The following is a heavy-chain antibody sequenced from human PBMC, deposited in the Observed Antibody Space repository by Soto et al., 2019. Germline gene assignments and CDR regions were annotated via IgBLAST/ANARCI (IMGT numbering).Heavy chain of an antibody. V-gene: IGHV4-59*01. CDR3: ALRSMAVVPEY. CDR1: GDSISSYY. D-gene: IGHD3-22*01. Sequence: QVQLQESGPGLVKPSETLSLTCAVSGDSISSYYCMWIRQPPGEGLESIGYLYYGRSANYNPSLKSRVTWAVGSSTTQCSLTLSSMPAADTAVYSCALRSMAVVPEYWGQGTLVTVSS. CDR2: LYYGRSA. J-gene: IGHJ4*02.